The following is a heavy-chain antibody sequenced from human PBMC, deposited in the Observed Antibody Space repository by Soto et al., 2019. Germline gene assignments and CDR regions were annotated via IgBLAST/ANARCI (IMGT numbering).Heavy chain of an antibody. J-gene: IGHJ2*01. CDR1: GYTFTSYA. V-gene: IGHV1-3*01. CDR2: INAGNGNT. Sequence: ASVKVSCKASGYTFTSYAMHWVRQAPGQRLEWMGWINAGNGNTKYSQKFQGRVTITRDTSTSTAYMEPSSLRSEDTAVYYCARGNHRWLQLWYFDLWGRGTLVTVSS. CDR3: ARGNHRWLQLWYFDL. D-gene: IGHD5-12*01.